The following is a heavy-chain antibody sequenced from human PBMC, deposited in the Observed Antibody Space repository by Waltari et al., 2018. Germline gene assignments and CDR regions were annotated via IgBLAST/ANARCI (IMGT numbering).Heavy chain of an antibody. CDR3: ARVPLVDYWDPTDYGMDV. D-gene: IGHD2-8*02. Sequence: EVQLLESGGGLVQPGGSLRLSCAASGFTFSSYAMSWVRQAPGKGLEWVSAISGSGGSTYYADSVKGRFTISRDNSKNTLYLQMSSLRSEDTAVYYCARVPLVDYWDPTDYGMDVWGQGTTVTVSS. J-gene: IGHJ6*02. CDR2: ISGSGGST. CDR1: GFTFSSYA. V-gene: IGHV3-23*01.